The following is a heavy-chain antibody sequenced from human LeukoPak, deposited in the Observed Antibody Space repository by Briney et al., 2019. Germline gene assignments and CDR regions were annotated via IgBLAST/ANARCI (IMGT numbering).Heavy chain of an antibody. CDR1: GGFIISNSYY. CDR2: IYYSGST. D-gene: IGHD3-10*01. CDR3: ARGLWFGDENPPYFDY. J-gene: IGHJ4*02. V-gene: IGHV4-39*07. Sequence: SETLSLTCTVSGGFIISNSYYWGWIRQPPGKGLEWIGSIYYSGSTYYNPSLKSRVTISVDTSRNQFSLKLSSVTAADTAVYYCARGLWFGDENPPYFDYWGQGILVTVSS.